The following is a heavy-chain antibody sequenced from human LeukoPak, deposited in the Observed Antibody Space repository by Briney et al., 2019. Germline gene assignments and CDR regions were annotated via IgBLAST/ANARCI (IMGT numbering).Heavy chain of an antibody. CDR3: ARDSYFGLNAFDI. CDR2: ISSNGGRT. V-gene: IGHV3-64*01. D-gene: IGHD3-9*01. CDR1: GFTFSSSA. Sequence: GGSLRLSCAASGFTFSSSAMHSVRQAPGKGLEYVSAISSNGGRTYYANFVKGRFTIFRENSKNTLYLQMGSLRAEDMAVYDCARDSYFGLNAFDIWGQGTMVTVSS. J-gene: IGHJ3*02.